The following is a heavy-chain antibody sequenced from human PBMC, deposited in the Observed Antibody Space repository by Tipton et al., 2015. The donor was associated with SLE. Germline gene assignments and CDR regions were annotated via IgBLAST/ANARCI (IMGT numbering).Heavy chain of an antibody. CDR3: ARGGYTYGHTLFDY. V-gene: IGHV4-4*07. J-gene: IGHJ4*02. D-gene: IGHD5-18*01. Sequence: TLSLTCTVSGGSISSYYWSWIRQPAGKGLEWIGRIYTSRITNYNPSLKSRVTMSVDTSKTQFSLKLTSVTAADTAIYYCARGGYTYGHTLFDYWGQGTLVTVSS. CDR1: GGSISSYY. CDR2: IYTSRIT.